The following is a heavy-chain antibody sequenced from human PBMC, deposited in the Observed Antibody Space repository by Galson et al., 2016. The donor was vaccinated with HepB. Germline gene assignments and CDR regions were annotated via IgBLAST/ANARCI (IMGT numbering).Heavy chain of an antibody. CDR2: IYHSGST. Sequence: LTCAVSGGSISSGGYSWSWIRQPPGKGLEWIGYIYHSGSTYYNPSLKSRVTISVDRSKNQFSLKLSSVTAADTAVYYCARAGKKRGYYYDSSGYNDAFDIWGQGTMVTVSS. CDR3: ARAGKKRGYYYDSSGYNDAFDI. CDR1: GGSISSGGYS. J-gene: IGHJ3*02. V-gene: IGHV4-30-2*01. D-gene: IGHD3-22*01.